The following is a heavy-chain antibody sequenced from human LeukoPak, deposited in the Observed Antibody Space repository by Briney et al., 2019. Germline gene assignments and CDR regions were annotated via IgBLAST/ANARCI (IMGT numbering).Heavy chain of an antibody. CDR3: ASGDWYYDFWSGYQLDY. V-gene: IGHV1-2*02. Sequence: ASVKVSCKASGYTFTSYYMHWVRQAPGQGLEWMGIINPSGGGTNYAQKFQGRVTMTRDTSISTAYMELSRLRSDDTAVYYCASGDWYYDFWSGYQLDYWGQGTLVTVS. D-gene: IGHD3-3*01. CDR2: INPSGGGT. J-gene: IGHJ4*02. CDR1: GYTFTSYY.